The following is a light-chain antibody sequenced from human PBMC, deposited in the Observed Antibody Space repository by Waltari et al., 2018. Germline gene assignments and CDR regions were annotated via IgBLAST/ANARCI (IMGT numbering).Light chain of an antibody. J-gene: IGLJ2*01. CDR1: SSDLGTYNY. CDR3: CSYTTTGPVV. CDR2: DFN. Sequence: QSVLTQPASVSGSPGQSITISCTGTSSDLGTYNYVSWYQQHPCRAPKLLIFDFNVRPSLVSNRFSGSKSGNTAFLTISGLQTEDEGHFYCCSYTTTGPVVFGGGTKLTVL. V-gene: IGLV2-14*03.